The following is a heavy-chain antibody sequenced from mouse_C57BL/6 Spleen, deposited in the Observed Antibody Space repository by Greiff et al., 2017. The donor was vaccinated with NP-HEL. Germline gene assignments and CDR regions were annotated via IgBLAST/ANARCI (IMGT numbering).Heavy chain of an antibody. J-gene: IGHJ4*01. D-gene: IGHD2-3*01. Sequence: QVQLQQPGAELVKPGASVKMSCKASGYTFTSYWITWVKQRPGQGLEWIGDIYPGSGSINYNEKFKSKATLTVDTSSSTAYMQLSSLTSEDSAVYYCARGRVYDGYYGYAMDYWGQGTSVTVSS. CDR2: IYPGSGSI. CDR3: ARGRVYDGYYGYAMDY. CDR1: GYTFTSYW. V-gene: IGHV1-55*01.